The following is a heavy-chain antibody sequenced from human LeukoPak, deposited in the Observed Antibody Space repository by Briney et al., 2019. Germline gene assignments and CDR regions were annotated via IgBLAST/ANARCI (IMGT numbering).Heavy chain of an antibody. D-gene: IGHD3-22*01. CDR3: ARARSPSSGYLLRDHNWFDP. V-gene: IGHV1-69*05. Sequence: SVKVSCKASGGTFSSYAISWVRQAPGQGLEWMGGIIPIFGTENYAQKFQGRVTITTDESTSTAYMELSSLRSEDTAVYYCARARSPSSGYLLRDHNWFDPWGQGTLVTVSS. CDR1: GGTFSSYA. J-gene: IGHJ5*02. CDR2: IIPIFGTE.